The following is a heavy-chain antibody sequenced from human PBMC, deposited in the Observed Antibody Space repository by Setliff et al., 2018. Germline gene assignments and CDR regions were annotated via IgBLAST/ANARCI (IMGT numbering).Heavy chain of an antibody. CDR3: ARLSASVVSPVDH. CDR1: GYTFIGYY. J-gene: IGHJ4*02. Sequence: ASVKVSCKTSGYTFIGYYVHWVRQAPGRGLEWMGWIDPNTGGTNYAQKFQGRVTVTSDASISTAYLTLTSLRSDDTAIYYCARLSASVVSPVDHWGQGTLVTVSS. V-gene: IGHV1-2*02. CDR2: IDPNTGGT.